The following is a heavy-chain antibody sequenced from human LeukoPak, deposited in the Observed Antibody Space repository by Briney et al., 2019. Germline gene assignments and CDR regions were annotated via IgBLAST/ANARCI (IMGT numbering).Heavy chain of an antibody. V-gene: IGHV1-46*01. CDR2: INPSDGSI. Sequence: ASVKVSCTASGYTFTSYWIQWVRQAPGQGLEWMGLINPSDGSIAYAHRFQGRVTMTRDTSTSIVYMDLSSLRSEDTAVYYCGKAPRNSSTMLDYWGQGTLLTVSS. CDR3: GKAPRNSSTMLDY. CDR1: GYTFTSYW. D-gene: IGHD6-13*01. J-gene: IGHJ4*02.